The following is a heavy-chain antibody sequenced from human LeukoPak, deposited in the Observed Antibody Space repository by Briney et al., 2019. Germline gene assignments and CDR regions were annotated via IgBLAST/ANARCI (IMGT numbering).Heavy chain of an antibody. J-gene: IGHJ6*03. CDR1: GGSISSYY. Sequence: SETLSLTCTVSGGSISSYYWSWIRQPAGKGLEWIGRIDTSGNTNYKPSLKSRVTMSVDTSKNQFSLKLSSVTAADTAVYYCAREHCSGGSCYSIYYYYYMDVWGKGTTVTVSS. CDR2: IDTSGNT. CDR3: AREHCSGGSCYSIYYYYYMDV. V-gene: IGHV4-4*07. D-gene: IGHD2-15*01.